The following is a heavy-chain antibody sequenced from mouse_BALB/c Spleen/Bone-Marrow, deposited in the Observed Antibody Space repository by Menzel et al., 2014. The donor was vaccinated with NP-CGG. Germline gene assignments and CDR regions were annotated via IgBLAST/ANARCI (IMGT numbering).Heavy chain of an antibody. J-gene: IGHJ2*01. V-gene: IGHV1-69*02. CDR3: TRSYGSSYEYYFDY. CDR1: GYTFTSYW. Sequence: VQLQQSGAELVKPGASVKMSCKASGYTFTSYWMHWVKQRPGQGLEWIGNIYPSDSYTNYNQKFKDKATLTVDKSSSTAYMQLSSPASEDSAVYYCTRSYGSSYEYYFDYWGQGTTLTVSS. D-gene: IGHD1-1*01. CDR2: IYPSDSYT.